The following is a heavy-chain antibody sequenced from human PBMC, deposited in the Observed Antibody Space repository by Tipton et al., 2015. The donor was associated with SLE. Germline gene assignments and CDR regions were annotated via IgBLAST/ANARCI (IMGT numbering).Heavy chain of an antibody. CDR2: IDPNGSPT. CDR3: ASLSAPSDY. Sequence: SLRLSRTASGFTFSSYWMHWVRQPPGKGLVWVSEIDPNGSPTNYADSVKDRFTISRDNPKNTLFLEMNSLRVDDTAVYYCASLSAPSDYWGQGTLVTVSS. CDR1: GFTFSSYW. J-gene: IGHJ4*02. V-gene: IGHV3-74*01.